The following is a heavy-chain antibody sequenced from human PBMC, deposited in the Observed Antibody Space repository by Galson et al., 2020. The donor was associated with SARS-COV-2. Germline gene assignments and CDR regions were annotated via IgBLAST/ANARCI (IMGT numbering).Heavy chain of an antibody. CDR1: GGSFNDYY. J-gene: IGHJ5*02. D-gene: IGHD2-15*01. CDR2: ITHSGSS. Sequence: PSETLSLTCAVYGGSFNDYYWSWIRQPPGKGLEWIGGITHSGSSDYNPSLGGRATISVDTSKNQFSLRLNSVTAADTSVYYCARAPAFQDLLLVKVYRRSDLSGNWFDPWGQGTLVTVSS. CDR3: ARAPAFQDLLLVKVYRRSDLSGNWFDP. V-gene: IGHV4-34*01.